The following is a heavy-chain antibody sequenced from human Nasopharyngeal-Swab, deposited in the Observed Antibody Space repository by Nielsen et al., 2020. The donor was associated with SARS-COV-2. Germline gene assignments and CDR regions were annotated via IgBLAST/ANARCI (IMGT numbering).Heavy chain of an antibody. D-gene: IGHD4-17*01. J-gene: IGHJ4*02. V-gene: IGHV3-74*01. CDR3: EIISHDYGDFFDY. CDR2: INSDGSST. Sequence: GESLKISCAASGFTFSSYWMHWVRQAPGKGLVWVSRINSDGSSTSYADSVKGRFTISRDNAKNTLYLQMNSLRDEDTAVYYCEIISHDYGDFFDYWGQGTLVTVSS. CDR1: GFTFSSYW.